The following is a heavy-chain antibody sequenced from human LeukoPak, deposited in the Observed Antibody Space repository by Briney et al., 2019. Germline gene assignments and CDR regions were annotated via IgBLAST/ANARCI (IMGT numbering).Heavy chain of an antibody. Sequence: ASVKVSCKASGYTFTSYYMHWVRQAPGQGLEWMGIINPSGGSTSYAQKFQGRVTMTRDTSTSTVYMELSSLRSEDTAVYYCARRGGSDYGDYEGAFDIWGQGTMDTVSS. CDR1: GYTFTSYY. V-gene: IGHV1-46*01. CDR3: ARRGGSDYGDYEGAFDI. J-gene: IGHJ3*02. D-gene: IGHD4-17*01. CDR2: INPSGGST.